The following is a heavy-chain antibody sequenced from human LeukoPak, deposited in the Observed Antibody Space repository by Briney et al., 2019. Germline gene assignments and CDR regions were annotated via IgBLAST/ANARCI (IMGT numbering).Heavy chain of an antibody. D-gene: IGHD4-23*01. J-gene: IGHJ4*02. Sequence: GGSLRLSCAVSGFTFSSYAMNWVRQAPGKGLEWVSGINWNGGSTGYADSVKGRFTISRDNAKNSLYLQMNSLRAEDTALYYCARDWTYGGNSPWHTPFDYWGQGTLVTVSS. CDR2: INWNGGST. CDR1: GFTFSSYA. V-gene: IGHV3-20*04. CDR3: ARDWTYGGNSPWHTPFDY.